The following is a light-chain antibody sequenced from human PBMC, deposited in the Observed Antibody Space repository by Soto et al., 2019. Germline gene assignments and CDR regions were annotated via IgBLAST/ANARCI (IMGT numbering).Light chain of an antibody. Sequence: DIQTTQSPTSLSASVGDRVTITCRASQGIRNYVAWYQQIPGKAPKLLIYAASTLQSGVPSRFRGSGSGTDFALTSHGLLPGDVSTYAGQKYCKAPGFGPGDKVDIK. V-gene: IGKV1-27*01. CDR2: AAS. CDR3: QKYCKAPG. J-gene: IGKJ3*01. CDR1: QGIRNY.